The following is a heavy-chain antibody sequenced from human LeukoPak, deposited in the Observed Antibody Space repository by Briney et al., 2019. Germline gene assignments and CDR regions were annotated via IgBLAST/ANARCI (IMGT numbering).Heavy chain of an antibody. CDR2: IIPILGIA. J-gene: IGHJ4*02. CDR1: GGTFSSYA. V-gene: IGHV1-69*04. D-gene: IGHD5-12*01. CDR3: ARARRDGYNYHFDY. Sequence: VKVSCKASGGTFSSYAISWVRQAPGQGLEWMERIIPILGIANYAQKFQGRVTITTDKSTSTAYMELSSLRSEDTAVYYCARARRDGYNYHFDYWGQGTLVTVSS.